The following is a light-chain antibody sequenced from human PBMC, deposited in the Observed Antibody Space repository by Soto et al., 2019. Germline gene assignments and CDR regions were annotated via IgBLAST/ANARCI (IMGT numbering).Light chain of an antibody. Sequence: DIQMTQSPSTLSASVGDRVTITCRASQSVGRWLAWYQQKPGRAPTVLIYKASTLKSGVPSRFSGSGSGTEFTLTISSLQPDDFATYYCQHYNSYSEEFGQGTKVDIK. CDR3: QHYNSYSEE. CDR1: QSVGRW. CDR2: KAS. J-gene: IGKJ1*01. V-gene: IGKV1-5*03.